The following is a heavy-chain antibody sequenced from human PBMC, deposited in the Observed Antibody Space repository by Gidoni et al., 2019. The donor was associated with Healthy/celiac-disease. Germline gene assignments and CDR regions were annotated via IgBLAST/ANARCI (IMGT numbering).Heavy chain of an antibody. Sequence: QVQLVESGGGVVQPGRSLRLSCAAPGFTFRSYGMHWVRQAPGKGLEWVAMIWYDGSNKYYADSVKGRFTISRDNSKNTLYLQMNSLRAEDTAVYYCARDPTLDYWGQGTLVTVSS. CDR3: ARDPTLDY. J-gene: IGHJ4*02. CDR1: GFTFRSYG. V-gene: IGHV3-33*01. CDR2: IWYDGSNK.